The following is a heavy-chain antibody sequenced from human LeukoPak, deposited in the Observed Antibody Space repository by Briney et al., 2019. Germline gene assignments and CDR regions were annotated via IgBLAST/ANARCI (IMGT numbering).Heavy chain of an antibody. V-gene: IGHV4-38-2*02. CDR1: GYSISSGYY. CDR3: ARVVEMATNYYYYYYMDV. D-gene: IGHD5-24*01. Sequence: PSETLSLTCTVSGYSISSGYYWGWIRQPPGKGLEWVGSFYHSGSTYYNPSLKSRVTISVDTSKNQFSLKLSSVTAADTAVYYCARVVEMATNYYYYYYMDVWGKGTTVTISS. CDR2: FYHSGST. J-gene: IGHJ6*03.